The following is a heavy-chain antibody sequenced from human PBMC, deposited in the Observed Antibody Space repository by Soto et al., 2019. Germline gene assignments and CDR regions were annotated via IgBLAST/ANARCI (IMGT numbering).Heavy chain of an antibody. V-gene: IGHV2-5*02. CDR2: IYWDDDK. CDR1: GFSLSTSGVG. Sequence: QITLKESGPTLVKPTQTLTLTCTFSGFSLSTSGVGVGWIRQPPGKALEWLALIYWDDDKRYSPSLKSRLTITKATSKNQVVLTMTNMDPVDTATYYCAHRRGGIWFGEYRFDPWGQGTLVTVSS. D-gene: IGHD3-10*01. J-gene: IGHJ5*02. CDR3: AHRRGGIWFGEYRFDP.